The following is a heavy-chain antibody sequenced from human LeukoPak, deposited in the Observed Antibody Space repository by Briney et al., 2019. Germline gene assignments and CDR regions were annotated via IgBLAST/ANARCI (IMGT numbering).Heavy chain of an antibody. J-gene: IGHJ4*02. CDR2: INPNSGGT. CDR3: ARDSGLDY. CDR1: GYTFTTS. D-gene: IGHD2-15*01. V-gene: IGHV1-2*02. Sequence: ASVKVSCKASGYTFTTSMHWVRQAPGHGLEWMGWINPNSGGTNYAQNFQGRVTMTRDTSINTAYMELSRLRSDDTAVYFCARDSGLDYWGQGTLVTVSS.